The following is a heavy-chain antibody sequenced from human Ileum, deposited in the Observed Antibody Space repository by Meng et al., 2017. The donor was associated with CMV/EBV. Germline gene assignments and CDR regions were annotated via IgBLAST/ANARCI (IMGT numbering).Heavy chain of an antibody. J-gene: IGHJ4*02. CDR1: GFAFASYS. CDR3: ATVCERIQLWAYYFDC. V-gene: IGHV3-21*01. D-gene: IGHD5-18*01. Sequence: GESLKISCAASGFAFASYSMNWVRQAPGKGLEWVSSISASPYIYYADSVRGRFTVSRDDAKNSLYLQMNSLRVEDTAVYYCATVCERIQLWAYYFDCWGQGTLVTVSS. CDR2: ISASPYI.